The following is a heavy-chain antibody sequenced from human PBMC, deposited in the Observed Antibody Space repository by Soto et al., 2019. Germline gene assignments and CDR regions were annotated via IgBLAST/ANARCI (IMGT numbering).Heavy chain of an antibody. J-gene: IGHJ4*02. CDR3: ARRPHCSGGICYYGLDN. CDR1: GYTFTNSD. V-gene: IGHV1-8*01. CDR2: MNPDSGHA. Sequence: ASVKVSCKASGYTFTNSDINWVRQAPGQGLEWMGWMNPDSGHAAYAQKFQGRVTLTTSTSTSTVYMEMRSLGSEDTAVYYCARRPHCSGGICYYGLDNWGQGTIVPASS. D-gene: IGHD2-15*01.